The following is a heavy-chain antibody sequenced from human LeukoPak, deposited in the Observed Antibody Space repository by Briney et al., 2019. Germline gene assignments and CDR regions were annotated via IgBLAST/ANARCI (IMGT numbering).Heavy chain of an antibody. D-gene: IGHD5-18*01. V-gene: IGHV4-59*01. CDR2: IYYSGST. CDR1: GGSISSYY. J-gene: IGHJ4*02. CDR3: ARVGGGERYSYGYFDY. Sequence: SETLSLTCTVSGGSISSYYWSWIRQPPGKGLEWIGYIYYSGSTNYNPSLKGRVTISVDTSKNQFSLKLRSVTAADTAVYYCARVGGGERYSYGYFDYWGQGTLVTVSS.